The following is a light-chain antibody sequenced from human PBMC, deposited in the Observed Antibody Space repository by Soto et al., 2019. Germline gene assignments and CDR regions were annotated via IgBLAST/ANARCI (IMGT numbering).Light chain of an antibody. CDR3: QQYGTSEII. CDR1: QSLTNSF. J-gene: IGKJ5*01. Sequence: EFVLTQSPGTLSLSPGERATLSCRASQSLTNSFIAWYQQRPGQAPRLLIYDTSSRASGIPDSFSGSGSGTDFTLTISRLETEDFAVFYCQQYGTSEIIFGQGTRLEIK. CDR2: DTS. V-gene: IGKV3-20*01.